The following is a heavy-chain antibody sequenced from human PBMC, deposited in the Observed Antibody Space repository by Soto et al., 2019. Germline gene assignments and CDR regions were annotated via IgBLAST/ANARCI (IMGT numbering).Heavy chain of an antibody. CDR3: ATSLGVSSLDY. Sequence: SETLSLTCTVSGDSISSNNYYWSWIRQHPGKGLEWIGYIYYSGSTYYNPSLKSRATISVDTSKNQFSLKLSSVTAADTAVYYCATSLGVSSLDYWGQGTLVTVSS. CDR1: GDSISSNNYY. J-gene: IGHJ4*02. V-gene: IGHV4-31*03. CDR2: IYYSGST. D-gene: IGHD3-16*01.